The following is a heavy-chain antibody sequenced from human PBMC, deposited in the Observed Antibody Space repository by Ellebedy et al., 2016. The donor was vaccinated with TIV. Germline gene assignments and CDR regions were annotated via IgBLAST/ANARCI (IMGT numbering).Heavy chain of an antibody. V-gene: IGHV1-69*10. D-gene: IGHD4-23*01. CDR1: GGTFTSYA. CDR3: ARIAPTAVTFDLYYFDY. Sequence: SVKVSCKASGGTFTSYAISWVRQAPGQGLEWMGGIIPILGIPNYAQKFQGRVTITADKSMSTAYMELSSLRSEDTAVYYCARIAPTAVTFDLYYFDYWGQGTPITASS. J-gene: IGHJ4*02. CDR2: IIPILGIP.